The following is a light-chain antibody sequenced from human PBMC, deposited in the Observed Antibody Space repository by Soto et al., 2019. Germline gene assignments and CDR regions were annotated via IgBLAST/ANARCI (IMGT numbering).Light chain of an antibody. J-gene: IGLJ3*02. Sequence: QPVLTQPPSVSGAPGQKVTISCTRSSSNIGAAYDVHWYQHLPGTAPKLLIYGNNNRPSGVPDRFSGSKSGTSASLAITGLQAEDEADYYRQSYDSSLSGWVFGGGTKLTVL. CDR2: GNN. V-gene: IGLV1-40*01. CDR3: QSYDSSLSGWV. CDR1: SSNIGAAYD.